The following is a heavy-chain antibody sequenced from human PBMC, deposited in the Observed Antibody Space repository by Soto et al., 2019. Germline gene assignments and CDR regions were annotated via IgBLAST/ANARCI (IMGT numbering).Heavy chain of an antibody. Sequence: GGSLRLPCAASGFTFSSYGMHWVRQAPGKGLEWVAVISYDGSNKYYADSVKGRFTISRDNSKNTLYLQMNSLRAEDTAVYYCAKDRNIYSGYDXXCXMDVXGQXTTVTVSS. J-gene: IGHJ6*02. CDR2: ISYDGSNK. CDR3: AKDRNIYSGYDXXCXMDV. CDR1: GFTFSSYG. D-gene: IGHD5-12*01. V-gene: IGHV3-30*18.